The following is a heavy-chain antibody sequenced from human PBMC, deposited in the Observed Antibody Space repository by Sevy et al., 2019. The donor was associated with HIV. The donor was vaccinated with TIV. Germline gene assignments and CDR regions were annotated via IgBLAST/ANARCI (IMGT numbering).Heavy chain of an antibody. CDR3: VRDGTTVGTPGNWFDP. D-gene: IGHD1-7*01. V-gene: IGHV1-3*04. Sequence: ASVKVSCKASGYNFIYYAIHWVRQAPGQRPEWMGWVTTGAGHTKYSQRFQGRVTMTRDTSASTAYMELTNLTSQDTAVYFCVRDGTTVGTPGNWFDPWGQGTLVTVSS. CDR1: GYNFIYYA. J-gene: IGHJ5*02. CDR2: VTTGAGHT.